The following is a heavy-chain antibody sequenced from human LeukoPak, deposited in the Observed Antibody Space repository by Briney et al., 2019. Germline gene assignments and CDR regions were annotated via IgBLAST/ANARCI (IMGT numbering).Heavy chain of an antibody. Sequence: PSETLSLTCAVYGGPFSGYYWSWLRQPPGKGLEWIGEINHNGSTNYNPSIKSRVTIAVDTSKKQLSLKLSSVTAADTAVYYCAIALSYYDFWSGYYTPAYYFDYWGQGTLVTVSS. J-gene: IGHJ4*02. D-gene: IGHD3-3*01. CDR2: INHNGST. V-gene: IGHV4-34*01. CDR1: GGPFSGYY. CDR3: AIALSYYDFWSGYYTPAYYFDY.